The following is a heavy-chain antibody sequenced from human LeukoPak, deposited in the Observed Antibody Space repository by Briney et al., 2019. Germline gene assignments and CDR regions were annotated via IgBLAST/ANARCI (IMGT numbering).Heavy chain of an antibody. J-gene: IGHJ4*02. CDR2: IGSGSGSGII. CDR3: ATLSGSYYRGSFDY. CDR1: GFTFSSYS. V-gene: IGHV3-48*02. Sequence: QTGGSLRLSCAASGFTFSSYSMNWVRQAPGRGLEWVSYIGSGSGSGIIYYADSVKGRFTISRDNAKNSLYLQMSSLRDDDTAVYYCATLSGSYYRGSFDYWGQGTLVTVSS. D-gene: IGHD1-26*01.